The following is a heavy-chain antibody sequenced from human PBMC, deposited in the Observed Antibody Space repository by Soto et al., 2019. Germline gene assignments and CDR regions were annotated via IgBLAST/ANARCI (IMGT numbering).Heavy chain of an antibody. V-gene: IGHV3-23*01. Sequence: EVQLLESGGGWVQPGGSLSLSCAASGFTFTSYAMSWVRQAPGKGLEWVSGISSNGFATYYADSVRGRFTISKDDSKSTLYLEVRSRRDDATAIYYCARETSGGSCYSGLCYQDGMDVWGQGTTVTVSS. CDR3: ARETSGGSCYSGLCYQDGMDV. D-gene: IGHD2-15*01. J-gene: IGHJ6*02. CDR1: GFTFTSYA. CDR2: ISSNGFAT.